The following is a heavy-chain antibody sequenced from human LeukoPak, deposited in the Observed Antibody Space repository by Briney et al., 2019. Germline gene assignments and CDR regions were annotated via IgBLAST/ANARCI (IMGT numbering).Heavy chain of an antibody. J-gene: IGHJ4*02. CDR1: GGSISSGDHY. V-gene: IGHV4-30-4*01. CDR2: IYYSGST. CDR3: ARLRYFDWSPFDY. D-gene: IGHD3-9*01. Sequence: SETLSLTCTVSGGSISSGDHYWSWIRQPPGKGLEWIGYIYYSGSTYYNPSLKSRIIISVDTSKNQFSLKLSSVTAADTAVYYCARLRYFDWSPFDYWGQGTLVTVSS.